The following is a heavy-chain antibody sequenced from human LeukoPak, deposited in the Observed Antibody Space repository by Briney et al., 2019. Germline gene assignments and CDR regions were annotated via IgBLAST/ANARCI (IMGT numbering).Heavy chain of an antibody. CDR1: GFTFSSYG. D-gene: IGHD3-10*01. J-gene: IGHJ6*04. Sequence: GRSLRLSCAASGFTFSSYGMHWVRQAPGKGLEWVAVIWYDGSNKYYADSVKGRFTISRDNSKNTLYPQMNSLRAEDTAVYYCASLHYYGSGSSSYYYGMDVWGKGTTVTVSS. CDR3: ASLHYYGSGSSSYYYGMDV. CDR2: IWYDGSNK. V-gene: IGHV3-33*01.